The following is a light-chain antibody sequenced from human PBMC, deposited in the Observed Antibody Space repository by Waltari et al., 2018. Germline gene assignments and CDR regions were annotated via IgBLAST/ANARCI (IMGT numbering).Light chain of an antibody. Sequence: SYYLTQPPPVPVSPGHTARSTCSGHALPQLYAYWYPQKEGQAPVLVKYKDSVRPSGIPERFSGSSSGTTVTLTISGVQAEDEADYYCQSADSSGTYRVIFGGGTKLTVL. CDR2: KDS. CDR1: ALPQLY. V-gene: IGLV3-25*03. CDR3: QSADSSGTYRVI. J-gene: IGLJ2*01.